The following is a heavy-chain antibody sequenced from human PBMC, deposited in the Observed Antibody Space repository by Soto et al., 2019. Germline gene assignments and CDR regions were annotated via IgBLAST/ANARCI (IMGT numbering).Heavy chain of an antibody. CDR2: ISSSSSTI. J-gene: IGHJ5*02. CDR3: AGDGGGYNWNDGGIDP. CDR1: GFTFSSYS. Sequence: EVQLVESGGGLVQPGGSLRLSCAASGFTFSSYSMNWVRQAPGKGLEWVSYISSSSSTIYYADSVKGRFTISRDNAKNSLYLQMNSLRDEDTGVYYCAGDGGGYNWNDGGIDPWGQGTLVTFSS. D-gene: IGHD1-1*01. V-gene: IGHV3-48*02.